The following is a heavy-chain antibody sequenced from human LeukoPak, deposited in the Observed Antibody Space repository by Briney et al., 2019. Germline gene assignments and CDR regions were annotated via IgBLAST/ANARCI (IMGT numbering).Heavy chain of an antibody. J-gene: IGHJ6*02. V-gene: IGHV1-18*01. CDR2: ISAYNGNT. D-gene: IGHD3-3*01. CDR3: ARAFRDFWIGYYTTYYGMDV. CDR1: GYTFTSYG. Sequence: ASVKVSCKASGYTFTSYGISWVRQAPGQGLEWMGWISAYNGNTNYAQKLQGRVTMTTDTSTSTAYMELRSLRSDDTAVYYCARAFRDFWIGYYTTYYGMDVWGQGTTVTVSS.